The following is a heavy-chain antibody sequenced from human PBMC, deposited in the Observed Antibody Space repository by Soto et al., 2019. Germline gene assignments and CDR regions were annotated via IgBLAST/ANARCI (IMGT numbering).Heavy chain of an antibody. CDR2: IYYSGST. J-gene: IGHJ6*02. CDR3: ARDKKGYYYGSGSYYNPPRGMDV. D-gene: IGHD3-10*01. CDR1: GGSISSGGYY. Sequence: PSETPSLTCTVSGGSISSGGYYWSWIRQHPGKGLEWIGYIYYSGSTYYNPSLKSRVTISVDTSKNQFSLKLSSVTAADTAVYYCARDKKGYYYGSGSYYNPPRGMDVWGQGTTVTVSS. V-gene: IGHV4-31*03.